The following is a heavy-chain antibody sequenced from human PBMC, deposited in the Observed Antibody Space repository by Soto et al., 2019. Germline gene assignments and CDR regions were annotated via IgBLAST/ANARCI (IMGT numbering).Heavy chain of an antibody. D-gene: IGHD6-13*01. V-gene: IGHV4-39*01. CDR2: IYYSGST. CDR3: AAIAADFFYYYGMDV. Sequence: PSETLSLTCTVSGGSISSSSYYLGWIRQPPGKGLEWIGSIYYSGSTYYNPSLKSRVTISVDTSKNQFSLKLSSVTAADTAVYYCAAIAADFFYYYGMDVWGQGTTVTVSS. J-gene: IGHJ6*02. CDR1: GGSISSSSYY.